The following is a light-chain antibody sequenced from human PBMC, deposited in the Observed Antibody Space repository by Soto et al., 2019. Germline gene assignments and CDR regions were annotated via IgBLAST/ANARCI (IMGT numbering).Light chain of an antibody. CDR3: AAWDDSLYGVL. V-gene: IGLV1-44*01. CDR1: SSNIGSNY. Sequence: QSVLTQPPSASETPGQRVTMSCSGSSSNIGSNYVYWYQQLPGTAPRLLIYSNEQWPSGVPDRFSGSKSGTSASLAISGLQSEDEYCAAWDDSLYGVLFGGGTKVTVL. CDR2: SNE. J-gene: IGLJ2*01.